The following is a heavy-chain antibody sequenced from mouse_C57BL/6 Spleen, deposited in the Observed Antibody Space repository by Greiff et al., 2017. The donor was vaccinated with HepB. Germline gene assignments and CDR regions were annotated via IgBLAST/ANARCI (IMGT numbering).Heavy chain of an antibody. D-gene: IGHD2-3*01. CDR3: TTGYYDDFFDY. J-gene: IGHJ2*01. CDR1: GFNIKDDY. V-gene: IGHV14-4*01. CDR2: FDPENGDT. Sequence: EVQLQQSGAELVRPGASVKLSCTASGFNIKDDYMHWVKQRPEQGLEWIGWFDPENGDTEYASKFQGKATITADTSSNTAYLQLSSLTSEDTAVYYCTTGYYDDFFDYWGQGTTLTVSS.